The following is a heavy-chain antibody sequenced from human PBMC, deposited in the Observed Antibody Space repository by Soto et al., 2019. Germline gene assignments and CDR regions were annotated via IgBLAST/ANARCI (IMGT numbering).Heavy chain of an antibody. J-gene: IGHJ6*02. CDR3: ARGVVPAARLYYYYGMDV. V-gene: IGHV4-4*02. Sequence: QVQLQESGPGLVKPSGTLSLTCAVSGGSISSSNWWRWVRQPPGKGLEWIGEISHSGSTNYNPSLKRRLTISVDKSKNQFSLKLSSVTAADTAVYYCARGVVPAARLYYYYGMDVWGQGTTVTVSS. CDR2: ISHSGST. D-gene: IGHD2-2*01. CDR1: GGSISSSNW.